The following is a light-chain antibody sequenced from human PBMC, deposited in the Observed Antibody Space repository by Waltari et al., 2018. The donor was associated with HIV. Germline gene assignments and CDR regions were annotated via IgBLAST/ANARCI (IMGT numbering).Light chain of an antibody. CDR3: AAWDDSLSGPV. Sequence: QSVLTQPPSASGTPGQGVTISRPGSSANLGRNTIHWFQQLPGTAPKLLIYSNNQRPSGVPARFSGSKSGTSASLAISGLRSEDEADYYCAAWDDSLSGPVFGGGTKVTVL. CDR1: SANLGRNT. V-gene: IGLV1-44*01. CDR2: SNN. J-gene: IGLJ3*02.